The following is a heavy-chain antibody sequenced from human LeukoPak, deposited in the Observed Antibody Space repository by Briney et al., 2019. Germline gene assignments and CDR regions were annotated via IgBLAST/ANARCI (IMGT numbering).Heavy chain of an antibody. CDR2: ITGNGATT. V-gene: IGHV3-23*01. Sequence: GGTQRLSCAASGFSFSNYGMNWVRQAPGKWLEWVSCITGNGATTYYADSVKGRFTISSDNSRNTVYMKMNSLRAEDKAVYYCARRAGAYSHPYDYWGQGTMVTVSS. D-gene: IGHD4/OR15-4a*01. CDR3: ARRAGAYSHPYDY. J-gene: IGHJ4*02. CDR1: GFSFSNYG.